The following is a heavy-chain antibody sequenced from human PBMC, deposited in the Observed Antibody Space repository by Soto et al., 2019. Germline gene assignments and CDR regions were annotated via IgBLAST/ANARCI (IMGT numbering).Heavy chain of an antibody. V-gene: IGHV3-33*01. CDR1: GFTFSSYG. CDR2: IWYDGSNK. D-gene: IGHD5-12*01. Sequence: QVQLVESGGGVVQPGRSLRLSCAASGFTFSSYGMHWVRQAPGKGLEWVAVIWYDGSNKYYADSVKGRFTISRDNSKNTLYLQMNSLRAEDTAVYYCASTPEWLRLGDNPDAFDIWGQGTMVTVSS. CDR3: ASTPEWLRLGDNPDAFDI. J-gene: IGHJ3*02.